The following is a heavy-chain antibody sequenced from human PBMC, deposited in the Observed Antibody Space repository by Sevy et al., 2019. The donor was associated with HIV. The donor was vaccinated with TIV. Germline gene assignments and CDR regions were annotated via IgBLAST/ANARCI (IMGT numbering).Heavy chain of an antibody. CDR3: ARRDCTITSCHRGDAFDI. D-gene: IGHD2-2*01. Sequence: GGSLRLSCAASGFTFSSYSMNWVCQAPGKGLEWVSSISGSSNYIYYADSMKGRFTISRDNAKNSQYLQLNSLRAEDTAVYYCARRDCTITSCHRGDAFDIWGQGTMVTVSS. CDR2: ISGSSNYI. V-gene: IGHV3-21*01. CDR1: GFTFSSYS. J-gene: IGHJ3*02.